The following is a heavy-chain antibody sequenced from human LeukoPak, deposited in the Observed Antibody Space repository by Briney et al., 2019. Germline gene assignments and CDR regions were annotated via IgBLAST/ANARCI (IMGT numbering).Heavy chain of an antibody. D-gene: IGHD3-9*01. CDR1: RGTFSSYA. CDR3: ARGISYDILTGYYYYYYYMDV. J-gene: IGHJ6*03. V-gene: IGHV1-69*05. Sequence: SVKVSCKASRGTFSSYAISWVRQAPGQGLEWMGGIIPIFGTANYAQKFQGRVTITTDESTSTAYMELSSLRSEDTAVYYCARGISYDILTGYYYYYYYMDVWGKGTTVTVSS. CDR2: IIPIFGTA.